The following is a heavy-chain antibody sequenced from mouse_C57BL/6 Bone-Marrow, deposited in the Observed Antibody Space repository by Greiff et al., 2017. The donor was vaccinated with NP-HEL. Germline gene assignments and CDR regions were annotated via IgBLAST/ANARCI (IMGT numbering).Heavy chain of an antibody. D-gene: IGHD2-3*01. V-gene: IGHV10-1*01. Sequence: EVKLVESGGGFVQPKGSLKLSCAASGFSFNTYAMNWVRQAPGQGLEWVARIRSKSNNYATYYADSLKDRFTIYRDDSESMLYLQMNNLKTDDTAMYYCVRQGYDGYYLDYWGQGTTLTVSS. CDR2: IRSKSNNYAT. CDR1: GFSFNTYA. CDR3: VRQGYDGYYLDY. J-gene: IGHJ2*01.